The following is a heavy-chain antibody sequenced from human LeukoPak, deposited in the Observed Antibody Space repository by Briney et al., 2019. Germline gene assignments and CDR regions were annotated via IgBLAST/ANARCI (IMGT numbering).Heavy chain of an antibody. V-gene: IGHV4-39*07. CDR2: IYYSGST. Sequence: PSETLSLTCTVSGGSISSSTYYWGWIRQPPGKGLEWIGSIYYSGSTYYNPSLKSRVTISVDTSKNQFSLKLSSVTAADTAVYYCAREFHGGSHEGHYYYYYMDAWGKGTTVTVSS. D-gene: IGHD1-26*01. J-gene: IGHJ6*03. CDR3: AREFHGGSHEGHYYYYYMDA. CDR1: GGSISSSTYY.